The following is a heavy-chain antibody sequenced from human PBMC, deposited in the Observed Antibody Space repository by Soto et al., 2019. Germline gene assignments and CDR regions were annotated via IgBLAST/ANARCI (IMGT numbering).Heavy chain of an antibody. CDR3: AKDCSGGSCHGGGFDI. CDR1: GFTFSSYA. V-gene: IGHV3-23*01. Sequence: GGSLRLSCAASGFTFSSYAMSWVRQAPGKGLEWVSAISGSGGSTYYADSVKGRFTISRDNSKNTLYLQMNSLRAEDAAVYYCAKDCSGGSCHGGGFDIWGQGTMVTVSS. J-gene: IGHJ3*02. D-gene: IGHD2-15*01. CDR2: ISGSGGST.